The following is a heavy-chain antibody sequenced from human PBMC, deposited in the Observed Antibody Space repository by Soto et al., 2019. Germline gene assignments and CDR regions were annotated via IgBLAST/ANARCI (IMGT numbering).Heavy chain of an antibody. D-gene: IGHD5-18*01. CDR2: IIPIFGTA. CDR1: GCTFSSYA. V-gene: IGHV1-69*13. Sequence: ASVKVSCKASGCTFSSYAISCVRQAPGQVLEWMGGIIPIFGTANYAQKFQGRVTITADESTSTAYMELSSLRSEDTAVYYCARDWGPGYSYGTPYYYYYGMDVWGQGTTVTVSS. J-gene: IGHJ6*02. CDR3: ARDWGPGYSYGTPYYYYYGMDV.